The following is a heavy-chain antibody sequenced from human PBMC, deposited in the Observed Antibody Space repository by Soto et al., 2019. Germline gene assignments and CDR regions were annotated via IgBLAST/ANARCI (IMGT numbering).Heavy chain of an antibody. CDR1: GFNFSSYT. CDR3: ARDRCRGGRCYQTSAFDI. Sequence: GGSLRLSCAVSGFNFSSYTMNWVRQTPGTGLEWVSSISSSNRYIYYADSVKGRFTISRDDAKNSLYLQMNSLRADDTAVYYCARDRCRGGRCYQTSAFDIWGQGTMVTV. CDR2: ISSSNRYI. J-gene: IGHJ3*02. D-gene: IGHD2-15*01. V-gene: IGHV3-21*01.